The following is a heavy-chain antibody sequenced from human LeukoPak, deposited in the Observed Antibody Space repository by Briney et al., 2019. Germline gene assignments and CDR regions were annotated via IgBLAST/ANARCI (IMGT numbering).Heavy chain of an antibody. CDR2: IHYSGST. V-gene: IGHV4-39*07. Sequence: SETLSLTCTVSGGSISSSSYYWGWIRQPPGKGLEWIGSIHYSGSTNYNPSLKSRVTISVDTSKNQFSLKLSSVTAEDMAVYYCARVTGGSGSYYRLGAFDIWGQGAMVTVSS. CDR1: GGSISSSSYY. D-gene: IGHD3-10*01. J-gene: IGHJ3*02. CDR3: ARVTGGSGSYYRLGAFDI.